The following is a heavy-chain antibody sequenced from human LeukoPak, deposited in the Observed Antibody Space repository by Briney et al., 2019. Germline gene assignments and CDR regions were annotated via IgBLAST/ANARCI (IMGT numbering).Heavy chain of an antibody. CDR3: ARDLIAAAVTGAFDI. CDR2: ISYDGSNE. V-gene: IGHV3-30*04. D-gene: IGHD6-13*01. Sequence: GGSLRLSCAASGFTFSSYVMHWVRQAPGKGLEWVAIISYDGSNEYYADSVKGRFTISRDNSKNTLYLQMNSLRAEDTAVYYCARDLIAAAVTGAFDIWGQGTMVTVSS. J-gene: IGHJ3*02. CDR1: GFTFSSYV.